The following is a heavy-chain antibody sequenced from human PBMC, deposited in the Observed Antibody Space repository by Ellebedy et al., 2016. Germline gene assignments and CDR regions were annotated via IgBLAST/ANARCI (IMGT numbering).Heavy chain of an antibody. CDR3: ARGGEWGGILFDY. V-gene: IGHV4-59*11. CDR2: IYYSGST. CDR1: GGFISSHY. J-gene: IGHJ4*02. D-gene: IGHD3-16*01. Sequence: SETLSLTCTVSGGFISSHYWSWIRQPPGKGLEWIGYIYYSGSTNYNPSLNSRVTISLATSKNQFFLKLSSVTAADTAVYYCARGGEWGGILFDYWGQGTLVTVSS.